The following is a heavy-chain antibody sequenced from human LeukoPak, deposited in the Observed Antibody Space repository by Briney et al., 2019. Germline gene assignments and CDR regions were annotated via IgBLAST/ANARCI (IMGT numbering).Heavy chain of an antibody. D-gene: IGHD6-13*01. V-gene: IGHV4-59*01. CDR2: VYYSGST. CDR1: GGSISSYY. J-gene: IGHJ4*02. CDR3: AHSSSWYYFDY. Sequence: PSETLSLTCTVSGGSISSYYWSWIRQPPGKGLEWIGYVYYSGSTNYNPSLKIRVTISVGRSKNQSSLKLSSVTAADTAVYYCAHSSSWYYFDYWGQGTLVTVSS.